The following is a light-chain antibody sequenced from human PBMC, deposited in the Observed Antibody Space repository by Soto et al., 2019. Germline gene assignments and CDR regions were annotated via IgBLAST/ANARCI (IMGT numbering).Light chain of an antibody. J-gene: IGKJ3*01. CDR3: QQRSNWPPT. V-gene: IGKV3-11*01. CDR2: DAY. Sequence: EIVLTQSPATLSLSPGERVTLSCRASQSVSTYLAWYQQKTGQAPRLLIYDAYNRATSIPARFSGSGSGTDFTLTISSLEPDDFAVYYCQQRSNWPPTFGPGTKVDI. CDR1: QSVSTY.